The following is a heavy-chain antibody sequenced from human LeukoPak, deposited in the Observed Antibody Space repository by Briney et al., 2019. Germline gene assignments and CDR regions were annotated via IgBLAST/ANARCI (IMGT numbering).Heavy chain of an antibody. CDR2: IRSKAYGGTT. CDR1: GFTFGDHA. D-gene: IGHD5-18*01. V-gene: IGHV3-49*04. J-gene: IGHJ6*02. Sequence: SLRLSCAAPGFTFGDHAMSWVRQAPGKGLEWVGFIRSKAYGGTTEYAASVKGRFTISRDDSKSIAYLQMNSLKTEDTAVYYCNRGPIQLWLYYGMDVWGQGTTVIVSS. CDR3: NRGPIQLWLYYGMDV.